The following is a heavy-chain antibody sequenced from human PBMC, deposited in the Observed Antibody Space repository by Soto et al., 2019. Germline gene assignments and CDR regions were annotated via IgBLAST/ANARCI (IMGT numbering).Heavy chain of an antibody. CDR3: ARGGTHYGMDV. V-gene: IGHV1-18*04. CDR2: ISGYNGNT. CDR1: GYTFTNNG. J-gene: IGHJ6*02. D-gene: IGHD1-1*01. Sequence: QVQLVQSGAEVKKPGASVKVSCKTSGYTFTNNGINWVRQAPGQGLEWMGWISGYNGNTAYAQKLQGRVTMTTDTFTSTAYMELRSLRSDDTAVYYCARGGTHYGMDVWGQGTRVTVSS.